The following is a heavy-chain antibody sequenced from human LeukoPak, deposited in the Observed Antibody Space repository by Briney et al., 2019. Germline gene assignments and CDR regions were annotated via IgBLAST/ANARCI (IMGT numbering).Heavy chain of an antibody. CDR3: ARITQTDYDFDY. D-gene: IGHD4-17*01. CDR1: GYTFTSYG. CDR2: ISAYNGNT. J-gene: IGHJ4*02. V-gene: IGHV1-18*01. Sequence: ASVKVSCKASGYTFTSYGISWVRQAPGQGLEWMGWISAYNGNTNYAQKFQGRVTMTTDTSTSTAYMELRSLRSDDTAVYYCARITQTDYDFDYWGQGTLVIVSS.